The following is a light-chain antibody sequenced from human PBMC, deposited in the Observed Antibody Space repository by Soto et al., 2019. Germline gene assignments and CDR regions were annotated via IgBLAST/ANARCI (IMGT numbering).Light chain of an antibody. Sequence: QSALTQPASVSGSPGQSITISCTGTSSDVGGYNYVSWYQQHPGKAPKLMIYDVSNRPSGVSNRFSGSKSGNTASLTISGLQAEDEADYYCSSYTSSSTQFGGGTQLTVL. CDR3: SSYTSSSTQ. J-gene: IGLJ2*01. CDR2: DVS. V-gene: IGLV2-14*01. CDR1: SSDVGGYNY.